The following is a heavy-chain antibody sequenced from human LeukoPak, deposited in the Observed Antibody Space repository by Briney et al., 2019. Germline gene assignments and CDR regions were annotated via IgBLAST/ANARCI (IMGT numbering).Heavy chain of an antibody. CDR1: GYTFTGYY. D-gene: IGHD3-10*01. V-gene: IGHV1-2*02. J-gene: IGHJ5*02. CDR3: ARDYGSGSYYLGWSDP. Sequence: GASVKVSCKASGYTFTGYYMHWVRQAPGQGLEWMGWVNPNSGGTNYAQKFHGRVTMTRDTSISTAYMALSRLRSDDTAVYYCARDYGSGSYYLGWSDPWGQGTLVTVSS. CDR2: VNPNSGGT.